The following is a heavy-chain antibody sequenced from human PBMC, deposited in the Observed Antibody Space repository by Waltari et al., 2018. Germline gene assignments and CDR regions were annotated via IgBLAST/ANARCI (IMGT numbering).Heavy chain of an antibody. J-gene: IGHJ4*02. CDR2: IIPIFGTA. D-gene: IGHD3-3*01. Sequence: VQLGQSGAEVKKPGSSVRVSCKASGGTCSTAAISWVRQAPGQGLEWMGRIIPIFGTANYAQKFQGRVTITADKSTSTAYMELSSLRSEETAVYYCARGSVDFWSGYGLDYWGQGTLVTVSS. CDR1: GGTCSTAA. CDR3: ARGSVDFWSGYGLDY. V-gene: IGHV1-69*13.